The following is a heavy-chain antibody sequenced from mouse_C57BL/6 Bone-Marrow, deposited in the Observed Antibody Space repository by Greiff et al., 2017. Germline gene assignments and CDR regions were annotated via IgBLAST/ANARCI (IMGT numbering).Heavy chain of an antibody. CDR3: ARVITTVVANWYCDG. J-gene: IGHJ1*03. Sequence: VQLQQPGAELVRPGTSVKLSCKASGYTFTSYWMHWVKQRPGQGLEWIGVIDPSDSYTNYNQKFKGKATLTVATSSSTAYLQLSSLTSEDSAGYDGARVITTVVANWYCDGWGTGTTVTVSS. CDR1: GYTFTSYW. D-gene: IGHD1-1*01. CDR2: IDPSDSYT. V-gene: IGHV1-59*01.